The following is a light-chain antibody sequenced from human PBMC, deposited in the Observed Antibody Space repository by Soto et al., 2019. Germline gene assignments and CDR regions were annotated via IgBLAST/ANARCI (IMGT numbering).Light chain of an antibody. Sequence: SYELTQPPSVSVAPGQTATNTCGDNYIGTKSVHWYQQRPGQAPVLVVYDDSDRPSGIPERFSGSNSRNTATLTINSVEAGDEADYYCQVWDPRRDHVVFGGGTKLTVL. CDR1: YIGTKS. CDR3: QVWDPRRDHVV. J-gene: IGLJ2*01. V-gene: IGLV3-21*02. CDR2: DDS.